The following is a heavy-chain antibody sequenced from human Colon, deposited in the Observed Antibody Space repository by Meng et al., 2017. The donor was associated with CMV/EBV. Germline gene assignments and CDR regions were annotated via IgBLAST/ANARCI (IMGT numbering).Heavy chain of an antibody. V-gene: IGHV3-11*01. CDR3: ARDQYSSGWYQQFDY. CDR1: VVTFRDYD. Sequence: SVVTFRDYDRSWIRQGQGKGVEWVSYISSSSSTIYYADSVKGRFTISRDNAKNSLYLQMNSLRAEDTAVYYCARDQYSSGWYQQFDYWGQGTLVTVSS. J-gene: IGHJ4*02. D-gene: IGHD6-19*01. CDR2: ISSSSSTI.